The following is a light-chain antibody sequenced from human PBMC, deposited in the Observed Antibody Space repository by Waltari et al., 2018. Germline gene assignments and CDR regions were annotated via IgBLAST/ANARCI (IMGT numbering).Light chain of an antibody. CDR2: DVS. J-gene: IGLJ3*02. CDR3: SSYTSSSTLV. V-gene: IGLV2-14*03. Sequence: QSALTQPASVSGSPGQSLTISCTGTSRDVGGYNYVSWYQQHPGKAPNLMIYDVSQRPSGVSHLFSCAKSGNAASLTISGLQAEDEDDYYCSSYTSSSTLVFGGGTKLTVL. CDR1: SRDVGGYNY.